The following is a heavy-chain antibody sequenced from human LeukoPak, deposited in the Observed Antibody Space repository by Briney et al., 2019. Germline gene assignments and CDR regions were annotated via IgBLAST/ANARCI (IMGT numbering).Heavy chain of an antibody. D-gene: IGHD3-3*01. CDR2: IYYSGST. J-gene: IGHJ4*02. Sequence: PSETLSLTCTVSGGSISSYYWSWIRQPPGKGLEWIGYIYYSGSTNYNPSLKSRVTISVDTSKNQFSLKLSSVTAADTAVYYCARVQAYDFWSGYIPRYFDYWGQGTLVTVSS. V-gene: IGHV4-59*08. CDR1: GGSISSYY. CDR3: ARVQAYDFWSGYIPRYFDY.